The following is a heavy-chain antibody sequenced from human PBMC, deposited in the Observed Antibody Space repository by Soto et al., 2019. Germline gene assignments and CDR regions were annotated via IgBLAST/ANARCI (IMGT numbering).Heavy chain of an antibody. Sequence: PGESLKISCNGSGYIFTSYWIGWVRQMPGKGLEWMGIIYPGDSDTRYSPSFQGQVTISADKSISTAYLQWSSLKASDTAMYYCARPRPDCFRDCNQDAFDIWGQGTMVTVSS. CDR3: ARPRPDCFRDCNQDAFDI. J-gene: IGHJ3*02. CDR2: IYPGDSDT. D-gene: IGHD2-21*01. V-gene: IGHV5-51*01. CDR1: GYIFTSYW.